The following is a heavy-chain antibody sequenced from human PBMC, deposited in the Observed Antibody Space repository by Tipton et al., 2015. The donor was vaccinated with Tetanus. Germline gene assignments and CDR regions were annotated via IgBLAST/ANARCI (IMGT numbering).Heavy chain of an antibody. Sequence: TLSLTCTVSGGSISDKKYYWGWIRQPPGKGLEWIASIYFEGSTYYSPSLKSRVTIAVATAQNLFSLRLTSVTAADTAVYYCARHLYGYWFDPWGQGALVTVSS. CDR2: IYFEGST. J-gene: IGHJ5*02. CDR1: GGSISDKKYY. CDR3: ARHLYGYWFDP. D-gene: IGHD3-10*01. V-gene: IGHV4-39*01.